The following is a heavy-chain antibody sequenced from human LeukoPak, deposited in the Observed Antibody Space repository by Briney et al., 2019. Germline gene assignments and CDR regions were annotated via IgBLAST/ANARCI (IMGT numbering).Heavy chain of an antibody. V-gene: IGHV4-38-2*01. Sequence: PSDTLSLTCAVSGYSISSGYYWGWIRQPPGTGLEWIGSIYHSGSTYYNPSLKSRVTISVDTSKKQFSLKLTSVTAADTAVYYCARKAELYSYGQWDYWGQGTLVTVSS. D-gene: IGHD5-18*01. CDR3: ARKAELYSYGQWDY. J-gene: IGHJ4*02. CDR1: GYSISSGYY. CDR2: IYHSGST.